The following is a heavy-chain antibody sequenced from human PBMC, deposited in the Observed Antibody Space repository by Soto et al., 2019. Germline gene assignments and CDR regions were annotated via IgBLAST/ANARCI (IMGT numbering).Heavy chain of an antibody. Sequence: QVQLQESGPGLVKPSQTLSLICTVSGDSISSDNYFWSWIRQPPGQGLEWIGYISNRGTPYYNPSLQSRVTISLDTSKNRFSLDMYSVTAADTAVYYCAREVNVVALSDAFDLWGQWTMVTVSS. CDR2: ISNRGTP. V-gene: IGHV4-30-4*01. CDR1: GDSISSDNYF. J-gene: IGHJ3*01. D-gene: IGHD2-8*01. CDR3: AREVNVVALSDAFDL.